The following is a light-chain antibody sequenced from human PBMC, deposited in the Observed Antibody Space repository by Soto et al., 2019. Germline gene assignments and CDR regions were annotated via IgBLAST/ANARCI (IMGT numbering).Light chain of an antibody. Sequence: QSVLTQSPSASASLGASGKLTCTLRSGHSSYAIAWHQQQPEKGPRYLMKLNSDGSHSKGDGIPDRFSGSSSGAERYLTISSRQSEDEADYYCQTWGTGIVVFGGGTKLTVL. CDR1: SGHSSYA. CDR2: LNSDGSH. V-gene: IGLV4-69*01. J-gene: IGLJ2*01. CDR3: QTWGTGIVV.